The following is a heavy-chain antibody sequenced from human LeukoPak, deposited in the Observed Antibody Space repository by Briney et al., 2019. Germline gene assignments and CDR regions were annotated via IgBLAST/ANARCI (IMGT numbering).Heavy chain of an antibody. CDR3: ARGTGYGVFDY. D-gene: IGHD2-8*01. V-gene: IGHV3-74*01. J-gene: IGHJ4*02. CDR2: INSDGSDT. Sequence: GGSLRLSSAASGFTFSSYWMNWVRQAPGKGPVWVSRINSDGSDTSYADSVKGRFTISRDNAKNTLYLQMNSLRAEDTAVYYCARGTGYGVFDYWGQGTLVTVSS. CDR1: GFTFSSYW.